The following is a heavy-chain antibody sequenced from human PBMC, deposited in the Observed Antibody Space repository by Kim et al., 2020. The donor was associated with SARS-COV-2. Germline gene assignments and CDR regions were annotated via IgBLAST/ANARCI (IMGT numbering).Heavy chain of an antibody. V-gene: IGHV3-30*04. D-gene: IGHD3-10*01. CDR1: GFTFSSYA. CDR2: ISYDGSNK. Sequence: GGSLRLSCAASGFTFSSYAMHWVRQAPGKGLEWVAVISYDGSNKYYADSVKGRFTISRDNSKNTLYLQMNSLRAEDTAVYYCARDPITMVRGVIILGGWFDAWGQGTLVTVSS. J-gene: IGHJ5*02. CDR3: ARDPITMVRGVIILGGWFDA.